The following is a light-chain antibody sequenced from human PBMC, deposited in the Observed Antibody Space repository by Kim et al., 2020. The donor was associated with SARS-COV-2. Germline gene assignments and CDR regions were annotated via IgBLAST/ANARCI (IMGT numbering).Light chain of an antibody. CDR3: QQANSFPST. V-gene: IGKV1D-12*01. CDR2: AAS. J-gene: IGKJ4*01. Sequence: ASGGDRVTIACRASQGISSWLAWYQQKPGKAPKLLIYAASTVQSGVPSRFSGSGSGTDFTLTISSLQPEDFATYDCQQANSFPSTFGGGTKVDI. CDR1: QGISSW.